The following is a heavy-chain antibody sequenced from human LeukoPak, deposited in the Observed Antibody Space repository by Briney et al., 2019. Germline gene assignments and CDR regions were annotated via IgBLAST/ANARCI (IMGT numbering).Heavy chain of an antibody. V-gene: IGHV1-2*02. J-gene: IGHJ4*02. CDR3: AKVPDRLSSFYPAA. CDR1: GYSFTDYY. CDR2: INPHSGGR. Sequence: ASVKVSCKASGYSFTDYYIHWVRQAPGQGLEWMGWINPHSGGRNLAQKFQGRVTMTRDTSITTAYLELSGLTSDDTAMYYCAKVPDRLSSFYPAAWGQGTLVSVSS. D-gene: IGHD6-13*01.